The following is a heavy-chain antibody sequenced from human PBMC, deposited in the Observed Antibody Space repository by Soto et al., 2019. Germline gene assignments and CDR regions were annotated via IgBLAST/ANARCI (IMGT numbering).Heavy chain of an antibody. Sequence: DVQLVESGGGLVQPGRSLRLSCAASGFTFDDYAMHWVRQAPGKGLEWVSGISWNSGNIDYADSVKGRFTISRDNAKNSLYLQMNSLRGEDTALYFCAKDVGPRGAAPVDYWGQGTLVTVSS. D-gene: IGHD6-13*01. J-gene: IGHJ4*02. CDR1: GFTFDDYA. CDR3: AKDVGPRGAAPVDY. V-gene: IGHV3-9*01. CDR2: ISWNSGNI.